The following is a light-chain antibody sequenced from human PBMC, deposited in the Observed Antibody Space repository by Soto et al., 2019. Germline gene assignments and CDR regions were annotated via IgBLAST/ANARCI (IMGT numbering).Light chain of an antibody. J-gene: IGLJ1*01. V-gene: IGLV2-14*03. CDR3: SSYTITSAPV. Sequence: QSSLTQPASLFGSPGQSITISCTGTSSDIGGYNYVSWYQKHPGEAPKLVIYGVSNRPSGVSNRFSGSKFDNMASLTISGLQADDEADYYCSSYTITSAPVFGTGTKVTVL. CDR2: GVS. CDR1: SSDIGGYNY.